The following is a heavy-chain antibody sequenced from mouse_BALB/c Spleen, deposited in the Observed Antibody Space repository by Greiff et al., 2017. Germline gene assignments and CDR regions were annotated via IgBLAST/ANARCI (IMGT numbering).Heavy chain of an antibody. J-gene: IGHJ4*01. V-gene: IGHV7-3*02. CDR3: ARDLHGNSYYYAMDY. CDR1: GFTFTDYY. D-gene: IGHD2-1*01. CDR2: IRNKANGYTT. Sequence: EVQLQESGGGLVQPGGSLRLSCATSGFTFTDYYMSWVRQPPGKALEWLGFIRNKANGYTTEYSASVKGRFTISRDNSQSILYLQMNTLRAEDSATYYCARDLHGNSYYYAMDYWGQGTSVTVSS.